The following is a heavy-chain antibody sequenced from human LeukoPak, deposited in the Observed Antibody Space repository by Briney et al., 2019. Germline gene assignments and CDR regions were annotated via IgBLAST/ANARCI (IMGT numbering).Heavy chain of an antibody. CDR3: ARCNYDSSGYYSNWFDP. Sequence: PGGSLRLSCAASGFTFSSYAMSWVRQAPGKGLEWVSAISGSGGSTYYADSVKGRFTISRDNAKNSLYLQMNSLRAEDTAVYYCARCNYDSSGYYSNWFDPWGQGTLVTVSS. V-gene: IGHV3-23*01. CDR2: ISGSGGST. CDR1: GFTFSSYA. J-gene: IGHJ5*02. D-gene: IGHD3-22*01.